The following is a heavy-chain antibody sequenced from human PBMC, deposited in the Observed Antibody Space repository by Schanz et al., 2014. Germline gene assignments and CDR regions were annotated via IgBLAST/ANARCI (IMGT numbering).Heavy chain of an antibody. J-gene: IGHJ4*02. V-gene: IGHV7-4-1*02. Sequence: QVQLVQSGSELKKPGASVKVSCKASGYIFTNYAMNWVRQAPGQGLEWMGWINTNTGNPTYAQGFTGRFVFSLDISVSTAYLQISSLKAEDTAVYYCARGGAYRSPSPVFYFDYWGQGTLVTVSS. CDR2: INTNTGNP. D-gene: IGHD6-6*01. CDR3: ARGGAYRSPSPVFYFDY. CDR1: GYIFTNYA.